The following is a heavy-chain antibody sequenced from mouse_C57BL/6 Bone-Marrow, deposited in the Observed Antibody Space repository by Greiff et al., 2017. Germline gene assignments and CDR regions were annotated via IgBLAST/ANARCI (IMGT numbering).Heavy chain of an antibody. CDR2: ISSGGSYT. D-gene: IGHD2-9*01. Sequence: EVQGVESGGDLVKPGGSLKLSCAASGFTFSSYGMSWVRQTPDKRLEWVATISSGGSYTYYPDSVQGRFTISRDNAKNTLYLQMSSLKSEDTAMYYCARFPTMVTTDYAMDYWGQGTSVTVSS. CDR1: GFTFSSYG. V-gene: IGHV5-6*01. CDR3: ARFPTMVTTDYAMDY. J-gene: IGHJ4*01.